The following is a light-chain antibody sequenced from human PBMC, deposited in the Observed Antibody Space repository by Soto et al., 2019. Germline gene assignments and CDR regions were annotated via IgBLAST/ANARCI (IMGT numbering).Light chain of an antibody. CDR1: RGIDTY. J-gene: IGKJ4*01. CDR2: DAS. V-gene: IGKV3-11*01. CDR3: QQRSSWPLT. Sequence: EIVLTQSPATLSLSPGERATLSCRASRGIDTYLAWYQQKRGQAPRLLIYDASNRTTGIPARFSGGGSGTDFTLSISSLETDDFAVDYCQQRSSWPLTCGGGTKVESK.